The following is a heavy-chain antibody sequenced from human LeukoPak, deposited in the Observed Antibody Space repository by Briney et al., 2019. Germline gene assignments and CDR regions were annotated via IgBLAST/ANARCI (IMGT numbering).Heavy chain of an antibody. V-gene: IGHV1-69*13. Sequence: AASVKVSCKASGGTFSSYAISWVRQAPGQGLEWMGGIIPIFDSANYAQKFQGRVTITADESTSTAYMELSSLRSEDTAVYYCARNPGYGSGSYDYYYYYMDVWGKGTTVTISS. CDR2: IIPIFDSA. J-gene: IGHJ6*03. D-gene: IGHD3-10*01. CDR3: ARNPGYGSGSYDYYYYYMDV. CDR1: GGTFSSYA.